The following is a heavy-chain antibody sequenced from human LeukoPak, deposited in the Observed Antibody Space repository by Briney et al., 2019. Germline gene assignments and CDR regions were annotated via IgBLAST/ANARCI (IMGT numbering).Heavy chain of an antibody. J-gene: IGHJ4*02. V-gene: IGHV3-23*01. D-gene: IGHD6-19*01. CDR3: AKDTPMYSSGWYSAFDY. CDR2: ISGSGGST. Sequence: GGSLRLSCAASGLTFSSYAMSWVRQAPGKGLEWVSAISGSGGSTYYADSVKGRFTISRDNSKNTLYLQMNSLRAEDTAVYYCAKDTPMYSSGWYSAFDYWGQGTLVTVSS. CDR1: GLTFSSYA.